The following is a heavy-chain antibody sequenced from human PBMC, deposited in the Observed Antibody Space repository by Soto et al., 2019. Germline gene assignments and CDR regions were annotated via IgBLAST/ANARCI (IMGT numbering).Heavy chain of an antibody. CDR1: GYSFTSYW. CDR3: ARHGIAPFEYGDYDDAMDV. D-gene: IGHD4-17*01. J-gene: IGHJ6*02. V-gene: IGHV5-51*01. CDR2: IYPGDSDT. Sequence: GESVKISCKGSGYSFTSYWIGWVRQMPGKGLEWMGIIYPGDSDTRYSPSFQVQVTISADKSISTAYLQWSSLKASDTAMYYCARHGIAPFEYGDYDDAMDVWGQGTTVTVSS.